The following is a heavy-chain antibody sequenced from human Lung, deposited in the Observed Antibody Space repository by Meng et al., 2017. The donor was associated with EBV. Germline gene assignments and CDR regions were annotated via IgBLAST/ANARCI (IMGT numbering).Heavy chain of an antibody. Sequence: GELGGSGGGLVQPGGSLGLSCAASGFRFSRYWMHWVRQVPGKGLVWVSRTNEDGGITNYADSVKGRFTISRDNTKNTLYLQMKSLRVEDTAVYFCSRDLVGSDDVWGQGTLVTVSS. D-gene: IGHD5-24*01. J-gene: IGHJ4*02. V-gene: IGHV3-74*01. CDR1: GFRFSRYW. CDR2: TNEDGGIT. CDR3: SRDLVGSDDV.